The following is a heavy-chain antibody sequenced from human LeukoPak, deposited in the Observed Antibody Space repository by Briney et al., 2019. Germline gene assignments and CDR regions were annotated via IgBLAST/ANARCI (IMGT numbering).Heavy chain of an antibody. D-gene: IGHD2/OR15-2a*01. CDR3: AKDPGVMGTTRFDP. J-gene: IGHJ5*02. V-gene: IGHV3-23*01. CDR1: GFTFSSYA. CDR2: VSGSGGST. Sequence: PGGFLRLSCAASGFTFSSYAMSWVRQAPGKGLEWVSAVSGSGGSTYYADSVKGRFTISRDNSKNTLYLQMNSLRAEDTAVYYCAKDPGVMGTTRFDPWGQGTLVTVSS.